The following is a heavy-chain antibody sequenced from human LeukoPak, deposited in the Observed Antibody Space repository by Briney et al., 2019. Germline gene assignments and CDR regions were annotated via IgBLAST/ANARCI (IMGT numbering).Heavy chain of an antibody. D-gene: IGHD2-8*02. CDR3: ARDSPYGTAGY. CDR2: ISSSGSII. CDR1: GFTFSSYE. Sequence: GGSLRLSCEASGFTFSSYEMNWVRQAPGKGLEWVSYISSSGSIIYYADSVKGRFTISRDNTKNSLYLQMNSLRAEDTAVYYCARDSPYGTAGYWGQGTLVTVSS. J-gene: IGHJ4*02. V-gene: IGHV3-48*03.